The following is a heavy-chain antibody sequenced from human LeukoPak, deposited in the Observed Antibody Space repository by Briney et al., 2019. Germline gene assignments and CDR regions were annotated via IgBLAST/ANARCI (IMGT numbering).Heavy chain of an antibody. D-gene: IGHD1-26*01. CDR2: ISGSGGST. J-gene: IGHJ4*02. Sequence: PGGSLRLSREASGFTFSDHYMSWIRQAPGKGLEWVSAISGSGGSTYYADSVKGRFTISRDNSKNTLYLQMNSLRAEDTAVYYCAREGWEEGWDIDYWGQGTLVTVSS. V-gene: IGHV3-23*01. CDR1: GFTFSDHY. CDR3: AREGWEEGWDIDY.